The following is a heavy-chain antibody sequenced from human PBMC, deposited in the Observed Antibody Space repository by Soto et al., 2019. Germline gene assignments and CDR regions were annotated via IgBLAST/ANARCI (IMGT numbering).Heavy chain of an antibody. Sequence: QVQLQESGPGLVKPSQTLSLTCTVSGGSISSGGYYWSWIRQHPGKALEWIGYIYYSGSTYYNPSLKGRITISVDTSKNHFSLKLSSVTAADTAVYYCARGVTMVRGDIHTLDVDYWGQGTQVTVSS. CDR3: ARGVTMVRGDIHTLDVDY. CDR1: GGSISSGGYY. D-gene: IGHD3-10*01. V-gene: IGHV4-31*03. J-gene: IGHJ4*02. CDR2: IYYSGST.